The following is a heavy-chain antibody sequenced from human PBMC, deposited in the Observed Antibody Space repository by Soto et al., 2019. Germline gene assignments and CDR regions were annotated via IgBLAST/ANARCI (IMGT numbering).Heavy chain of an antibody. V-gene: IGHV4-31*03. CDR3: ARVRLGCSGGSCYAGYYGMDV. CDR1: GSSISSGGYY. Sequence: SETLSLTCTVSGSSISSGGYYWSWIRQHPGKGLEWIGYIYYSGSTYYNPFLKSRVTISVDTSKNQFSLKLSSVTAADTAVYYCARVRLGCSGGSCYAGYYGMDVWGQGTTVTVSS. J-gene: IGHJ6*02. CDR2: IYYSGST. D-gene: IGHD2-15*01.